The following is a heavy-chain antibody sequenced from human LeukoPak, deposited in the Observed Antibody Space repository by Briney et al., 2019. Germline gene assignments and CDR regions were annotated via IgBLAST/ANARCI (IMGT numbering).Heavy chain of an antibody. CDR2: IYHSGST. CDR3: ARVYCSSTSCPYYYYYMDV. D-gene: IGHD2-2*01. V-gene: IGHV4-38-2*02. J-gene: IGHJ6*03. Sequence: PSETLSLTCTVSGYSISSGYYWGWIRQPPGKGLEWIGSIYHSGSTYYNPSLKSRVTISVDTSKNQFSLKLSSVTAADTAVYYCARVYCSSTSCPYYYYYMDVWGQGTLVTVSS. CDR1: GYSISSGYY.